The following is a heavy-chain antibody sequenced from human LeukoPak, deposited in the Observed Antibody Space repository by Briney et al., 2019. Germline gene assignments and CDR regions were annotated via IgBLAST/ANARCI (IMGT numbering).Heavy chain of an antibody. J-gene: IGHJ5*02. Sequence: GGSLRLSCAASGFTFSSHGMHWVRQAPGKGLEWVAFIRYDGSNKYYADSVKGRFTISRDNSKNTLYLQMNSLRAEDTAVYYCAKDPETYYDFWSGYSDSWFGPWGQGTLVTVSS. CDR3: AKDPETYYDFWSGYSDSWFGP. V-gene: IGHV3-30*02. D-gene: IGHD3-3*01. CDR1: GFTFSSHG. CDR2: IRYDGSNK.